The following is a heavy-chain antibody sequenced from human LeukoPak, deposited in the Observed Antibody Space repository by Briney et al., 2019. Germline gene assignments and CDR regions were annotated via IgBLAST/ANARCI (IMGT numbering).Heavy chain of an antibody. Sequence: GASVQFSSQASGYAFTRYGIRWVRPATGQGIEWMGWIIAYNGNTKYTQKLQGRVTITTDTSTSTAYMELRSLTSDDTAVYYCARVGGESITPVHYWGQGTLVTVSS. CDR1: GYAFTRYG. V-gene: IGHV1-18*01. CDR3: ARVGGESITPVHY. J-gene: IGHJ4*02. D-gene: IGHD3-16*01. CDR2: IIAYNGNT.